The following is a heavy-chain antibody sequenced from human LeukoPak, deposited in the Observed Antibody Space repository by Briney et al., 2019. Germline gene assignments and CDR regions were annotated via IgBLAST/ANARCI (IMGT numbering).Heavy chain of an antibody. CDR3: ARGDRYDSSGYS. CDR2: IYYSGST. Sequence: SETLSLTCTVSGGSISSYYWSWIRQPPGKGREWIGYIYYSGSTNYNTSLKSRVTISVDTSKNQFSLKLSSVTAADTAVYYCARGDRYDSSGYSWGQGTLVTVSS. D-gene: IGHD3-22*01. V-gene: IGHV4-59*01. CDR1: GGSISSYY. J-gene: IGHJ4*02.